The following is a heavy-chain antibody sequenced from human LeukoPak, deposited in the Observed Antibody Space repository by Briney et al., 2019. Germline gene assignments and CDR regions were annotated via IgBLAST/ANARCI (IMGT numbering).Heavy chain of an antibody. D-gene: IGHD3-16*01. V-gene: IGHV3-23*01. CDR1: GVTFSSYA. Sequence: PGGSLRLSCAASGVTFSSYAMSWVRQAPGKGLEWLSGICGSGGSTYYADSVKGRFTISRNNAKNSLYLQMNSLRVEDTAVYYCARDIHESAPDYDQWGQGTRVTVSS. CDR2: ICGSGGST. J-gene: IGHJ4*02. CDR3: ARDIHESAPDYDQ.